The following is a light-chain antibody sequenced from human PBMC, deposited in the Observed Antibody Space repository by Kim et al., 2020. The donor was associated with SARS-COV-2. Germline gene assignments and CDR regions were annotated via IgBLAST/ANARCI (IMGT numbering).Light chain of an antibody. J-gene: IGLJ3*02. CDR1: VSNIGTGYD. Sequence: QSVLTQPPSVSGAPGQRVTISCTGSVSNIGTGYDVHWYQQLPETAPKLLIYGNNNRPSGVPDRFSGSKSDTSASLAITGLQTEDEGDYYCQSFDSNLSEWVFGGGTKSPS. CDR2: GNN. V-gene: IGLV1-40*01. CDR3: QSFDSNLSEWV.